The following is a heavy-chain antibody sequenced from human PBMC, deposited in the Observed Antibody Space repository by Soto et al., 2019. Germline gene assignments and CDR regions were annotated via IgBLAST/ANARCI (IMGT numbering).Heavy chain of an antibody. Sequence: SETLSLTCTVSGGSISSYYWSWIRQPPGKGLEWIGYIYYSGSTNYNPSLKSRVTISVDTSKNQFSLKLSSVTAADTAVYYCATLWFGELSHGMDVWGQGTTVTVSS. CDR1: GGSISSYY. CDR2: IYYSGST. D-gene: IGHD3-10*01. J-gene: IGHJ6*02. V-gene: IGHV4-59*08. CDR3: ATLWFGELSHGMDV.